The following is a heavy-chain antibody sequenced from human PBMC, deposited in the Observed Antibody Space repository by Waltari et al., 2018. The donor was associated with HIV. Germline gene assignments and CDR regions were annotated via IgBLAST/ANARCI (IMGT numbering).Heavy chain of an antibody. Sequence: QVQLVESGGGVVQPGRSLRLSCAASGFTFSSYAMHWVRPAPGTGLEWVAVISYDGSNKYYADSVKGRFTISRDNSKNTLYLQMNSLRAEDTAVYYCARDPVQLWFSSYYYYGMDVWGQGTTVTVSS. CDR3: ARDPVQLWFSSYYYYGMDV. V-gene: IGHV3-30*16. CDR1: GFTFSSYA. D-gene: IGHD5-18*01. J-gene: IGHJ6*02. CDR2: ISYDGSNK.